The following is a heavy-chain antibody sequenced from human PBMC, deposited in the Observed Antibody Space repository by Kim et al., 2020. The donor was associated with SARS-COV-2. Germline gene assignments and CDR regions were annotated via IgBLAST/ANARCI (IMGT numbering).Heavy chain of an antibody. Sequence: GGSLRLSCAASGFTFSSYGMHWVRQAPGKGLEWVAVISYDGSNKYYADSVKGRFTISRDNSKNTLYLQMNSLRAEDTAVYYCAKGEVYGDFDYWGQGTLVTVSS. D-gene: IGHD4-17*01. CDR3: AKGEVYGDFDY. CDR1: GFTFSSYG. J-gene: IGHJ4*02. V-gene: IGHV3-30*18. CDR2: ISYDGSNK.